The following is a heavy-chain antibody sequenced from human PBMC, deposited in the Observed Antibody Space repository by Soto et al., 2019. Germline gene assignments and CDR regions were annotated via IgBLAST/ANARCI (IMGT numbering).Heavy chain of an antibody. V-gene: IGHV3-21*01. CDR1: GFTFRDFT. D-gene: IGHD3-22*01. CDR2: ISCSGTFK. Sequence: EVHLVESGGGLVKPGGSLRLSCAASGFTFRDFTMNWVRQAPGKGLEWVSSISCSGTFKYYADSLGGRFTISRDNDKNSLYLQLNSLRGEDTAIYYCARDDLYDSTGYDSWGQGTLVTV. CDR3: ARDDLYDSTGYDS. J-gene: IGHJ5*02.